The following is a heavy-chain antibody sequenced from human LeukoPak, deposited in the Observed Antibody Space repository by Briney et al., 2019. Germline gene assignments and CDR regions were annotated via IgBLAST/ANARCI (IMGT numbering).Heavy chain of an antibody. V-gene: IGHV4-34*01. Sequence: SETLSLTCAVYGGSFSGYYWSWIRQPPGKGLEWIGEINHSGSTNYNASLKSRVTISVDTSKNQFSLRLSSATAADTAVYYCAPRGDIEHSYGYGKWFDPWGQGTRVTVSS. CDR1: GGSFSGYY. CDR3: APRGDIEHSYGYGKWFDP. D-gene: IGHD5-18*01. J-gene: IGHJ5*02. CDR2: INHSGST.